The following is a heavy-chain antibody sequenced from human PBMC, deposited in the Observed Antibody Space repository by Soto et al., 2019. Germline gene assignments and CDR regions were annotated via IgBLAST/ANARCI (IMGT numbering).Heavy chain of an antibody. D-gene: IGHD3-3*01. CDR3: ARGVTVFGLVSRFWFDP. J-gene: IGHJ5*02. CDR1: GGSISSGDYS. Sequence: SETLSLTSTVSGGSISSGDYSWSWVSQSPGKGLEWIGHIYNSGITYYNPSLKSRVVISIDTSRNQSSLRLNSLTAADRAVYFCARGVTVFGLVSRFWFDPWGQGTVVTVSS. V-gene: IGHV4-30-4*01. CDR2: IYNSGIT.